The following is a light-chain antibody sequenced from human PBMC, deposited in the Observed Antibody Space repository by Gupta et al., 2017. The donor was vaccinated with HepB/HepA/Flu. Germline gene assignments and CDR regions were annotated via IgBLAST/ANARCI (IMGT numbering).Light chain of an antibody. CDR1: QSVLYSSNNKNY. J-gene: IGKJ2*01. Sequence: DLVLTQSPDSLTLSLGDRSPLNCKSSQSVLYSSNNKNYLAWYQQKPGQPPKLLIYWASTRESGVPDRFSGSGSGTDFTLTISSLQAEDVAVYYCQQYHSPPYTFGQGTKLEIK. CDR2: WAS. V-gene: IGKV4-1*01. CDR3: QQYHSPPYT.